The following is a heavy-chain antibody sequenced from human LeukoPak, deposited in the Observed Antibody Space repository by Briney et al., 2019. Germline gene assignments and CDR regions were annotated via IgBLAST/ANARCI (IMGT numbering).Heavy chain of an antibody. CDR3: GRDLGVLWFGESIGDY. D-gene: IGHD3-10*01. V-gene: IGHV7-4-1*02. Sequence: ASVKVSCKASGYTFTSYAMNWVRQAPGQGLEWMGWINTNTGNPTYAQGFTGRFVFSLDTSVSTAYLQISSLKAEDTAVYYCGRDLGVLWFGESIGDYWGQGTLVTVSS. CDR1: GYTFTSYA. J-gene: IGHJ4*02. CDR2: INTNTGNP.